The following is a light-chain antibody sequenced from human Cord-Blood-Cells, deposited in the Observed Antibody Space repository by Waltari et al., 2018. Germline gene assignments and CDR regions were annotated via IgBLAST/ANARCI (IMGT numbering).Light chain of an antibody. J-gene: IGKJ4*01. CDR3: QQLNSYPPLT. Sequence: DIQLTQSPSFLSASVGDRVTITCRASQGISSNLAWYQQKPGKAPKLLLYAASTLQSGVPSRFGGSRSGTEFTLTISSLQPEDFATYYCQQLNSYPPLTFGGGTQVENK. V-gene: IGKV1-9*01. CDR2: AAS. CDR1: QGISSN.